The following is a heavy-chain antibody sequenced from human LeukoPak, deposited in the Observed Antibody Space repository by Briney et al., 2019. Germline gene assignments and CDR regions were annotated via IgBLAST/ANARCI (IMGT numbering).Heavy chain of an antibody. CDR1: GGSISSYY. CDR2: IYYSGST. J-gene: IGHJ3*02. CDR3: ARDPQEGAFDI. V-gene: IGHV4-59*01. Sequence: TSETLSLTCTVSGGSISSYYWSWIRQPLGKGLEWIGYIYYSGSTNYNPSLKSRVTISVDTSKNQFSLKLSSVTAADTAVYYCARDPQEGAFDIWGQGTMVTVSS.